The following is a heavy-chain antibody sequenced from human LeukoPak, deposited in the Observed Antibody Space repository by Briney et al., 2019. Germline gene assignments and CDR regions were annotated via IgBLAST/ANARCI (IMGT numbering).Heavy chain of an antibody. Sequence: SETLSLTCTVSDGSISSYYWSWIRQPPGKGLEWIGYIYYSGSTNYNPSLKSRVTISVDTSKNQFSLKLSSVTAADTAVYYCARGYYDILTGPHPYFDYWGQGTLVTVSS. J-gene: IGHJ4*02. CDR3: ARGYYDILTGPHPYFDY. CDR2: IYYSGST. CDR1: DGSISSYY. V-gene: IGHV4-59*12. D-gene: IGHD3-9*01.